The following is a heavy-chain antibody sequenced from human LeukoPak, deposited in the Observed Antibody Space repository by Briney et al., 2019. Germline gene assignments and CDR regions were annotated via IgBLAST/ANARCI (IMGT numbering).Heavy chain of an antibody. V-gene: IGHV3-30*02. Sequence: GGSLRLSCAASGFTFSRFGMHWVRQAPGKGLEWVAFISYDGSNKYLLDSVKGRFTISRDNSKNTLYLQMNSLRAEDTAVYYCAKDFLRYIAAAGTEYSFDYWGQGTLVTVS. CDR2: ISYDGSNK. D-gene: IGHD6-13*01. J-gene: IGHJ4*02. CDR3: AKDFLRYIAAAGTEYSFDY. CDR1: GFTFSRFG.